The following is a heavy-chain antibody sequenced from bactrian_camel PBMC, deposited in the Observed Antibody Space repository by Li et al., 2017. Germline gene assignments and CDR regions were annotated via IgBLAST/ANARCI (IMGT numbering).Heavy chain of an antibody. Sequence: VQLVESGGGSVQAGGSLRLSCAGSRYTRTNYCMGWFRQAPGKEREFVSGMGSGGNTRYADSVKGRFTVSQDNAKSTVYLQMYNLEPEDTAMYYCAAGRSYGNLCPYLAAQRYGYWGQGTQVTVS. V-gene: IGHV3S60*01. CDR1: RYTRTNYC. J-gene: IGHJ4*01. CDR3: AAGRSYGNLCPYLAAQRYGY. D-gene: IGHD5*01. CDR2: MGSGGNT.